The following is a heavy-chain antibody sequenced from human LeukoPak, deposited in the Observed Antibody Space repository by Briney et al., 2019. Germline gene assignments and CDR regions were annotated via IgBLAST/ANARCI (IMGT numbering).Heavy chain of an antibody. CDR1: GFTFGDYA. D-gene: IGHD3-10*01. Sequence: GGSLRLSCTASGFTFGDYAMSWFRQAPGKGLEWVGFTRSKAYGGTTEYAASVKGRFTISRDDSKSIAYLQMNSLKTEDTAVYYCTRPLRIGVWFGEPTGGYWGQGTLVTVSS. J-gene: IGHJ4*02. CDR3: TRPLRIGVWFGEPTGGY. CDR2: TRSKAYGGTT. V-gene: IGHV3-49*03.